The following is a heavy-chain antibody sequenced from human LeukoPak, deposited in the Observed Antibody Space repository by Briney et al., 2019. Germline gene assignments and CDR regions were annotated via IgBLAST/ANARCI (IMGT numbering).Heavy chain of an antibody. Sequence: GESLQISCQSFGSNFTPYWIVWVRQLPGKGLEWMGITFAGYSYSIYSPSFQGQVTMSVDKSISTAYLQWSSLKASDTAMYYCARHFHPAETTGGYFDLWGRGTLVTVSA. CDR1: GSNFTPYW. CDR2: TFAGYSYS. J-gene: IGHJ2*01. CDR3: ARHFHPAETTGGYFDL. V-gene: IGHV5-51*01. D-gene: IGHD4-17*01.